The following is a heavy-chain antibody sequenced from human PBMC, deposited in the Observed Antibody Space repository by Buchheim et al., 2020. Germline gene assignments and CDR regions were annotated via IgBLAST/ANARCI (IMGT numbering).Heavy chain of an antibody. J-gene: IGHJ6*02. Sequence: QVQLVESGGGVVQPGRSLRLSCAASGFTFSSYGMHWVRQAPGKGLEWVAVIWYDGSNKYYADSVKGRLTISRDNSKNTLYLQMNSLRAEDTAVYYCARDYGDYYYYYYGMDVWGQGTT. V-gene: IGHV3-33*01. CDR3: ARDYGDYYYYYYGMDV. D-gene: IGHD4-17*01. CDR1: GFTFSSYG. CDR2: IWYDGSNK.